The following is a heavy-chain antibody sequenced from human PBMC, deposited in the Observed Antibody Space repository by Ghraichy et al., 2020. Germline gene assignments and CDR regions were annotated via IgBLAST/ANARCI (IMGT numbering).Heavy chain of an antibody. CDR2: IHGGSAGQ. CDR1: GFIFPNFA. Sequence: SCTASGFIFPNFAMSWVRQAPGKGPEWVSSIHGGSAGQFYTDSVKGRFIVSRDDSKNTLYLEMSSLRVDDTAIYFCVKDSVKSNGVFDAFDIWGRGTMVTVSS. CDR3: VKDSVKSNGVFDAFDI. J-gene: IGHJ3*02. V-gene: IGHV3-23*01. D-gene: IGHD3-10*01.